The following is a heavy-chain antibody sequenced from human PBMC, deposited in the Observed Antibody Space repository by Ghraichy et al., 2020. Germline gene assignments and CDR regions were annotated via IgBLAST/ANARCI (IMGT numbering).Heavy chain of an antibody. J-gene: IGHJ4*02. CDR2: IYNSGST. V-gene: IGHV4-31*03. CDR3: ARASSSPRFDY. Sequence: SETLSLTCTVSGDSISSGGYYWSWIRQHPGKGLEWIGYIYNSGSTYYNPSLKSRVTISVDTSKNQFSLKLNSVTAADTAVYYCARASSSPRFDYWGQGTLVTVSS. D-gene: IGHD6-6*01. CDR1: GDSISSGGYY.